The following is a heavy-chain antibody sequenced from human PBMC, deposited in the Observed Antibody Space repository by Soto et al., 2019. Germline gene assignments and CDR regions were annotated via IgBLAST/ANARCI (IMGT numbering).Heavy chain of an antibody. CDR1: ASSFSVYY. CDR3: ARYPKSSDFSYYFDF. CDR2: VIHTGRI. Sequence: SEALSINSIVYASSFSVYYRSWIRQRPGKGLEWTGEVIHTGRINYNPCLKGRVTISVDTSNKQFSLKLSYVNGADTAVYYCARYPKSSDFSYYFDFWGQGTKVPVSS. J-gene: IGHJ4*02. D-gene: IGHD2-21*02. V-gene: IGHV4-34*12.